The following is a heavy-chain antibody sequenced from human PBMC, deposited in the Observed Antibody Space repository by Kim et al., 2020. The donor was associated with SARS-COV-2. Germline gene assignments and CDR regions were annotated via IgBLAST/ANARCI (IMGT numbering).Heavy chain of an antibody. V-gene: IGHV1-18*01. CDR1: GYTFTSYG. Sequence: ASVKVSCKASGYTFTSYGISWVRQAPGQGLEWMGWISAYNGNTNYAQKLQGRVTMTTDTSTSTAYMELRSLRSDDTAVYYCARDSRLHIAYYFDYWGQGTLVTVSS. J-gene: IGHJ4*02. CDR2: ISAYNGNT. CDR3: ARDSRLHIAYYFDY. D-gene: IGHD4-4*01.